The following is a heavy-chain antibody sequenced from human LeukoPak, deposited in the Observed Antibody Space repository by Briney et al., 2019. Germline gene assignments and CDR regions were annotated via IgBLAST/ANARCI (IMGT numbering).Heavy chain of an antibody. V-gene: IGHV1-8*01. CDR2: MNPNSGNT. CDR1: GYTFTSYD. D-gene: IGHD2-2*01. J-gene: IGHJ6*03. CDR3: ARGGGYCSSTSCQGWYYYYYYMDV. Sequence: GASVKVSCKASGYTFTSYDINWVRQATGQGLEWMGWMNPNSGNTGYAQKFQGRVTMTRNTSISTAYMELSSLRSEDTAVYYCARGGGYCSSTSCQGWYYYYYYMDVWGKGTTVTISS.